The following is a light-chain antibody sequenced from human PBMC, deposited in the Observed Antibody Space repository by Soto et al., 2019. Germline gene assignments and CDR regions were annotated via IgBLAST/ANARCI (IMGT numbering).Light chain of an antibody. CDR1: QSVSNNY. V-gene: IGKV3-20*01. J-gene: IGKJ1*01. CDR3: QQYYTWPRT. CDR2: GAS. Sequence: EIVLTQSPGTLSLSPGERATLSCRASQSVSNNYLAWYQQKPGQAPRLLIYGASNRATGIPDRFSGSGSGTEFTLTISSLQSEDFAVYYCQQYYTWPRTFGQGTRVEIK.